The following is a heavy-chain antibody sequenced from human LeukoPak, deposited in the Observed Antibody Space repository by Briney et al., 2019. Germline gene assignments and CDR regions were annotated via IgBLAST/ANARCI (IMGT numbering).Heavy chain of an antibody. CDR2: ISSSDTYI. CDR3: ARAYGGKPLRLDY. V-gene: IGHV3-21*01. Sequence: GGSLRLSCAASGFTFSSYSMNWVRQAPGKGLEWVSSISSSDTYIYHADSVKGRFTISRDNAKNSLYLQMNSLRVEDTAVYYCARAYGGKPLRLDYWGQGTLVTVSS. CDR1: GFTFSSYS. D-gene: IGHD4-23*01. J-gene: IGHJ4*02.